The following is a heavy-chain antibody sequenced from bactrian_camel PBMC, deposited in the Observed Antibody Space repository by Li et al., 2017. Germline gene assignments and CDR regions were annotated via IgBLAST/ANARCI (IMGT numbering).Heavy chain of an antibody. CDR1: GDTISRYC. D-gene: IGHD5*01. CDR2: IESDGST. Sequence: VQLVESGGGSVQVGGSLRLSCVASGDTISRYCMGWFRQIPDKEREGVAGIESDGSTSYADSVKGRFTISQDSAKNILYLQLNSLQTEDTAMYYCLSSLGSDEGYWGQGTQVTVS. J-gene: IGHJ4*01. CDR3: LSSLGSDEGY. V-gene: IGHV3S9*01.